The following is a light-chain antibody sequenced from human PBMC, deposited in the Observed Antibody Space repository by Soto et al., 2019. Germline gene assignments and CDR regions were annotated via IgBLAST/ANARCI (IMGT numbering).Light chain of an antibody. CDR3: QQFGTSPLVT. V-gene: IGKV3-20*01. J-gene: IGKJ3*01. Sequence: ELVLTQSPGTLSLPPGERATLSCRASQSVNTKYLAWYQQKPGQAPRLLIYGVSSRATGIPDRFSGSGSGTDFILTISRVEPEDFAVYYCQQFGTSPLVTFGPGTKVDIK. CDR1: QSVNTKY. CDR2: GVS.